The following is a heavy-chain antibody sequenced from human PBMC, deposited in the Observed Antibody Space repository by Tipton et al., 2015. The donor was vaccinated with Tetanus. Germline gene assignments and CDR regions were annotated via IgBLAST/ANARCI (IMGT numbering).Heavy chain of an antibody. D-gene: IGHD1-26*01. CDR1: GYIFTGYY. V-gene: IGHV1-2*02. CDR3: ARRETPLSLGNWFDP. CDR2: INPDSGDT. J-gene: IGHJ5*02. Sequence: QVQLVQSGPEVKMPGASVKVSCKASGYIFTGYYIHWVRQAPGQGLEWMGWINPDSGDTDYAQNFQGRVTMTRDTSTSTAYMELDRLRSDDTALYFCARRETPLSLGNWFDPWGQGTPVTVSS.